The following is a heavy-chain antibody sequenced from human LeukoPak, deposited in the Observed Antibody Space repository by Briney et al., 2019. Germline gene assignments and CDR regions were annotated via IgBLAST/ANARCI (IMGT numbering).Heavy chain of an antibody. Sequence: PGGSLRLSCAASGFTFSSYWMSWVRQAPGKGLEWVANIKQDGSEKYYVDSVKGRFTISRDNAKNSLYLQMNSLRAEDTAVYYCARLRIFGVVIDFDYWGQGTLVTVSS. D-gene: IGHD3-3*02. CDR2: IKQDGSEK. J-gene: IGHJ4*02. V-gene: IGHV3-7*01. CDR3: ARLRIFGVVIDFDY. CDR1: GFTFSSYW.